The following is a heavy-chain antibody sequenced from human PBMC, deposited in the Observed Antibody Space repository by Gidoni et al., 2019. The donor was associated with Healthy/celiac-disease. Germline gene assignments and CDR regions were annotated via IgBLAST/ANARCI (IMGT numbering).Heavy chain of an antibody. D-gene: IGHD2-21*02. Sequence: QVQLVESGGGVVQPGRSLRLSCAASGFTFSSYAMHWVRQAPGKGLEWVAVISYDGSNKYYADSVKGRFTISRDNSKNTLYLQMNSLRAEDTAVYYCARDYRAYCGGDCYLGTFDYWGQGTLVTVSS. J-gene: IGHJ4*02. CDR3: ARDYRAYCGGDCYLGTFDY. CDR1: GFTFSSYA. V-gene: IGHV3-30-3*01. CDR2: ISYDGSNK.